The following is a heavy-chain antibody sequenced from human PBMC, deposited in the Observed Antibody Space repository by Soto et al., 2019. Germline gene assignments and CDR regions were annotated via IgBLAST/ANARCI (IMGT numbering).Heavy chain of an antibody. V-gene: IGHV4-61*01. D-gene: IGHD1-26*01. CDR2: IYYSGST. J-gene: IGHJ6*02. CDR1: GDSVSSNSYY. Sequence: SETLSLTCTVSGDSVSSNSYYWSWIRQPPGKGLEWIGYIYYSGSTNYNPSLKSRVTISLDTSKNQCSLRLSSVTAADTAVYYWARTWKRSWGGRDVWGPGTTVTVAS. CDR3: ARTWKRSWGGRDV.